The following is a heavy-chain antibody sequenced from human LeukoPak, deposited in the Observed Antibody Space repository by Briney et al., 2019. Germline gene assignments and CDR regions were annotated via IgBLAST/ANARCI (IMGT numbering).Heavy chain of an antibody. CDR2: IIPIFGTA. V-gene: IGHV1-69*05. D-gene: IGHD3-22*01. CDR3: ASPYYYDSSGYQRAHWYFDL. J-gene: IGHJ2*01. CDR1: GGTFSSYA. Sequence: GASVKVSCKASGGTFSSYAISWVRQAPGQGLEWMGGIIPIFGTANYAQKFQGRVTITTDESTSTAYMELSSLRSEDTAVYYCASPYYYDSSGYQRAHWYFDLWGRGTLVTVSS.